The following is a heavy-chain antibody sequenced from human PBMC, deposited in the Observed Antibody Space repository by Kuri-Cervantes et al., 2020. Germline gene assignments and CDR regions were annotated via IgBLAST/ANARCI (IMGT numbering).Heavy chain of an antibody. V-gene: IGHV3-66*01. Sequence: GGSLRLSCAASGFTVNSNYMSWVRQAPGKGLEWVSVIYSGGSTYYADSVKGRFTISRDNPKNTLYLQMNSLRAEDTAVYYCARSLGIAARRGANYWGQGTLVTVSS. D-gene: IGHD6-6*01. CDR2: IYSGGST. J-gene: IGHJ4*02. CDR1: GFTVNSNY. CDR3: ARSLGIAARRGANY.